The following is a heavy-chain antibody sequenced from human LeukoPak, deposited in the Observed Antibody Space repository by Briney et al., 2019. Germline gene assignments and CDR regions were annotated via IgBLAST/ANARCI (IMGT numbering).Heavy chain of an antibody. CDR2: IYWDDDK. J-gene: IGHJ4*02. CDR3: AHFPSMIRGVIANIYFDH. CDR1: GFSLNTVGVG. D-gene: IGHD3-10*01. V-gene: IGHV2-5*02. Sequence: SGPTLVNSTQTLTLTCAFSGFSLNTVGVGVAWIRQPPGKALEWLALIYWDDDKRYNPSLKSRLTITKDTSGNQVVLTLTNVDPVDTATYYCAHFPSMIRGVIANIYFDHWGQGTLVAVSS.